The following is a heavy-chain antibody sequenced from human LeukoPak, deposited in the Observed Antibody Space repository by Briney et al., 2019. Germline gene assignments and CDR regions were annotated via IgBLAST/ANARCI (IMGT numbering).Heavy chain of an antibody. V-gene: IGHV3-7*01. CDR2: IKQDGSVQ. Sequence: GGSLRLSCAASGFTFNRWSMNWVRQAPGKGLEWMANIKQDGSVQNYVDSVKGRFTISRDNAKDSLFLQLNNLRAEDTAVYFCARDGIMTYAFDIWGQGTKVTVSP. CDR3: ARDGIMTYAFDI. J-gene: IGHJ3*02. CDR1: GFTFNRWS. D-gene: IGHD1-1*01.